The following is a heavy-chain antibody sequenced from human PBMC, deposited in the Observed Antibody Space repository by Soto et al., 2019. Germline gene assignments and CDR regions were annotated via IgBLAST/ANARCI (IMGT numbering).Heavy chain of an antibody. Sequence: EVQLLESGGGLVQPGGSLRLSCAASGFTFSSYAMSWVRQAPGQGLEWVSAISGSGGSTYYADSVKGRFTISRDNSKNTLYLQVNSLRAEDTAVYYCAKEGFSFDGSGGYDYWGQGTLVAVAS. CDR3: AKEGFSFDGSGGYDY. D-gene: IGHD3-10*01. CDR2: ISGSGGST. J-gene: IGHJ4*02. V-gene: IGHV3-23*01. CDR1: GFTFSSYA.